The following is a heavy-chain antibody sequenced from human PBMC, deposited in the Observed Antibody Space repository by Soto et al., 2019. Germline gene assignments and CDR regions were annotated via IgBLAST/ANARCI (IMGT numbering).Heavy chain of an antibody. CDR2: INSDGSVS. CDR1: GFTFSNYW. D-gene: IGHD2-15*01. Sequence: EVKLVESGGGLVQPGGSLRLSCAASGFTFSNYWMYWVRQAPGQGLEWVSRINSDGSVSRYADSVKGRLTISRDNVKNTVNLQMNSLRLENTAVYYCARGDCVGGSCYSLAGSFYYYMDVWGKGTTVTVFS. J-gene: IGHJ6*03. CDR3: ARGDCVGGSCYSLAGSFYYYMDV. V-gene: IGHV3-74*01.